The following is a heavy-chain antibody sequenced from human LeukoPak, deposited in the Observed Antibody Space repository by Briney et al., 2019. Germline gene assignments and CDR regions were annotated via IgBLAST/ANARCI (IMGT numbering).Heavy chain of an antibody. J-gene: IGHJ4*02. D-gene: IGHD1-1*01. V-gene: IGHV4-4*02. CDR1: GASISRGSW. Sequence: SGTLSLTCDVSGASISRGSWWSWVRQPPGKGLEWIGEFSHSGITNFNPSLKSRVTISVDKSRNQFSLNLISVTAADTAEYFCARNGGHNQEHWGQGTLVTVSS. CDR2: FSHSGIT. CDR3: ARNGGHNQEH.